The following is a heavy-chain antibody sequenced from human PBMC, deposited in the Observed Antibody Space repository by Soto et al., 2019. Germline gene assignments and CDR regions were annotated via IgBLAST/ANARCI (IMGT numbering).Heavy chain of an antibody. CDR1: GFSLSTGGVG. CDR2: IYWDDDK. CDR3: AHSRCGGDCPRSYSSLYYYGMDF. Sequence: QITLKESGPTLVKPTQTLTLTCTFSGFSLSTGGVGVGWIRHPPGKALEWLALIYWDDDKRYSPSLKSRLNVTEDTSKNQVVLTMTNMDPVDTAPYYCAHSRCGGDCPRSYSSLYYYGMDFWGQGTTVTDSS. D-gene: IGHD2-21*02. J-gene: IGHJ6*02. V-gene: IGHV2-5*02.